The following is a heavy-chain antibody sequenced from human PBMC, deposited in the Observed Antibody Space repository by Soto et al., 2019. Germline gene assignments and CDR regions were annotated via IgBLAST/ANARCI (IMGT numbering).Heavy chain of an antibody. CDR2: IYYSGNT. V-gene: IGHV4-31*03. Sequence: SLSLTCPVSGGSISSGGYYWSWVRQNPRRGLEWIGNIYYSGNTYYNPSLKSRLTISVDTSKNQFSLNLSSVTAADTAVYYCARDRLMATAGTARHYFGLDAWGQGTTVPVPS. CDR1: GGSISSGGYY. J-gene: IGHJ6*02. D-gene: IGHD5-18*01. CDR3: ARDRLMATAGTARHYFGLDA.